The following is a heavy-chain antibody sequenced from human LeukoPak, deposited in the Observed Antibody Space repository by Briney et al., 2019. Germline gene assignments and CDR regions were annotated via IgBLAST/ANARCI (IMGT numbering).Heavy chain of an antibody. Sequence: PSETLSLTCAVYGGSFSGYYWSWIRQPPGKGLEWIGEINHSGSTNYNPSLKSRVTISVDTSKNQFSLKLSSVTAADTAAYYCARGRVTIFGVVNNWFDPWGQGTLVTVSS. D-gene: IGHD3-3*01. V-gene: IGHV4-34*01. CDR2: INHSGST. CDR3: ARGRVTIFGVVNNWFDP. CDR1: GGSFSGYY. J-gene: IGHJ5*02.